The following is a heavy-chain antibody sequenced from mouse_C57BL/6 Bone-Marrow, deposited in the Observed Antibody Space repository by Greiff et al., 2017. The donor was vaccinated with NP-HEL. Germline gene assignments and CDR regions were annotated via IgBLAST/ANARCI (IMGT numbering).Heavy chain of an antibody. CDR1: GYTFTSYW. J-gene: IGHJ4*01. V-gene: IGHV1-50*01. CDR2: IDPSDSYT. CDR3: AIDYGYAMDY. Sequence: QVQLQQPGAELVKPGASVKLSCKASGYTFTSYWMQWVKQRPGQGLEWIGEIDPSDSYTNYNQKFKGKATLTVDTSSSTAYMQLSSLTSEDSAVYYCAIDYGYAMDYWGQGTLVTVSS. D-gene: IGHD2-4*01.